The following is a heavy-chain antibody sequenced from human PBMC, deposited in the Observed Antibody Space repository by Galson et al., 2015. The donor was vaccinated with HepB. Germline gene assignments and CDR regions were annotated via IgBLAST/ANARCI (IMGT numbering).Heavy chain of an antibody. CDR3: ASWYPPSRKNNHYYYYGMDV. J-gene: IGHJ6*02. CDR1: GFTFSSYS. V-gene: IGHV3-48*02. CDR2: ISSSSTI. Sequence: SLRLSCAASGFTFSSYSMNWVRQAPGKGLEWVSYISSSSTIYYADSVKGRFTISRDNAKNSLYLQMNSLRDEDTAVYYCASWYPPSRKNNHYYYYGMDVWGQGTTVTVSS. D-gene: IGHD6-13*01.